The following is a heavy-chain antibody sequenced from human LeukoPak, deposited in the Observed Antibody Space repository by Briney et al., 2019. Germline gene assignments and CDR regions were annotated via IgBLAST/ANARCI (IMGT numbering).Heavy chain of an antibody. CDR3: ARDSDFIYYYDSSGYYPYDY. CDR1: GFTFSSYS. V-gene: IGHV3-21*01. CDR2: ISSSSSYI. D-gene: IGHD3-22*01. J-gene: IGHJ4*02. Sequence: GGSLRPSCAASGFTFSSYSMNWVRQAPGKGLEWVPSISSSSSYIYYADSVKGRFTISRDNAKNSLYLQMNSLRAEDTAVYYCARDSDFIYYYDSSGYYPYDYWGQGTLVTVSS.